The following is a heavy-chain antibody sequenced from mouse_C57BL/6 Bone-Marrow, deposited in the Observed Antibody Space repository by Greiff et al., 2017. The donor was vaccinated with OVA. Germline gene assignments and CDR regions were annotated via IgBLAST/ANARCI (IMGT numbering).Heavy chain of an antibody. CDR1: GYTFTGYW. Sequence: VQLVESGAELMKPGASVKLSCKASGYTFTGYWIDWVKQRPGHGLEWIGEILPGGGSTNYNEKFKGKATFTADTSSNTAYMQLSSLTTEDSAIYYCARQVKSYYFDYWGQGTTLTVSS. J-gene: IGHJ2*01. D-gene: IGHD6-1*01. CDR2: ILPGGGST. V-gene: IGHV1-9*01. CDR3: ARQVKSYYFDY.